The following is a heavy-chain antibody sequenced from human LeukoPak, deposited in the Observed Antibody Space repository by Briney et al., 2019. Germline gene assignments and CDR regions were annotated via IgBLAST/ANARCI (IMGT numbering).Heavy chain of an antibody. CDR1: GFTFSSYG. Sequence: GGSLRLSCAASGFTFSSYGMHWVRQAPGKGLEWVAFIRYDGSNKYYADSVKGRFTISRDNSKNTLYLQMNSLRAEDTAVYYCAKDVADYYDSSGYYYDDYWGQGTLVTVSS. CDR2: IRYDGSNK. CDR3: AKDVADYYDSSGYYYDDY. V-gene: IGHV3-30*02. J-gene: IGHJ4*02. D-gene: IGHD3-22*01.